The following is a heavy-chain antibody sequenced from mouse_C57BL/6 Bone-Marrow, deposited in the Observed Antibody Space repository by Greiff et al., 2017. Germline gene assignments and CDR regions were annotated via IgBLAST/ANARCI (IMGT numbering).Heavy chain of an antibody. J-gene: IGHJ2*01. CDR1: GYAFTNYL. D-gene: IGHD1-1*01. CDR2: INPGSGGT. V-gene: IGHV1-54*01. Sequence: QVQLKESGAELVRPGTSVKVSCKASGYAFTNYLIEWVKQRPGQGLEWIGVINPGSGGTNYNEKFKGKATLTADKSSSTAYMQLSSLTSEDSAVYFCARALYYYGGNYWGQGTTLTVSS. CDR3: ARALYYYGGNY.